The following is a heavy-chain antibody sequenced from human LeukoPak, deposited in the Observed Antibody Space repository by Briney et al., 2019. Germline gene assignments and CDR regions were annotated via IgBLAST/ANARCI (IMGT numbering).Heavy chain of an antibody. V-gene: IGHV1-18*04. Sequence: ASVKVSCKASGYTFTGYYMHWVRQAPGQGLEWMGWISAYNGNTNYAQKLQGRVTMTTDTSTSTAYMELRSLRSDDTAVYYCARDENYGSGSYRYYYYYMDVWGKGTTVTISS. CDR1: GYTFTGYY. CDR2: ISAYNGNT. CDR3: ARDENYGSGSYRYYYYYMDV. D-gene: IGHD3-10*01. J-gene: IGHJ6*03.